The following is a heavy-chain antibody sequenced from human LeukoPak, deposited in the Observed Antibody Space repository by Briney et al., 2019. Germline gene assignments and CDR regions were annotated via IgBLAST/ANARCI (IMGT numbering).Heavy chain of an antibody. V-gene: IGHV4-59*08. J-gene: IGHJ5*02. D-gene: IGHD3-10*01. CDR3: ARGYYGSENWFDP. Sequence: SETLSLTCTVSGGSISSYYWSWIRQPPGKGLEWIGYIYYSGSTNYNPSLKSRVTISVDMSKNQFSLKPSSVTAADTAVYYCARGYYGSENWFDPWGQGTLVTVSS. CDR2: IYYSGST. CDR1: GGSISSYY.